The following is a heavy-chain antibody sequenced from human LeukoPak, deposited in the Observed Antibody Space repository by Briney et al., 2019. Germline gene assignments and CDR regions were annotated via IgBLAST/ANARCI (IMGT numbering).Heavy chain of an antibody. V-gene: IGHV3-21*01. D-gene: IGHD5-12*01. CDR3: AREAPAGFRGYNFDY. CDR2: ISSSSTYI. CDR1: GFTFSGYT. J-gene: IGHJ4*02. Sequence: PGGSLRLSCAASGFTFSGYTMNWVRQAPGKGLEWVSSISSSSTYIYYADSVKGRFTVSRDNAKNSLFLQMSSLRVEDTAIYYCAREAPAGFRGYNFDYWGQGTLITVSS.